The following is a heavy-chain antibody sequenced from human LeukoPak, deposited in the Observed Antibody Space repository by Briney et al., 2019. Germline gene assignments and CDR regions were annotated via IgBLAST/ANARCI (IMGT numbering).Heavy chain of an antibody. CDR1: GFTFSSYG. D-gene: IGHD5-12*01. CDR2: ISYGGSNK. J-gene: IGHJ4*02. V-gene: IGHV3-30*19. CDR3: ARDQLAYSGYDTLFDY. Sequence: GGSLRLSCAASGFTFSSYGMHWVRQAPGKGLEWVAVISYGGSNKYYAESVKGRFTISRDNSKNTLYLQLSSLRPDDTAVYYCARDQLAYSGYDTLFDYWGQGTLVTVSS.